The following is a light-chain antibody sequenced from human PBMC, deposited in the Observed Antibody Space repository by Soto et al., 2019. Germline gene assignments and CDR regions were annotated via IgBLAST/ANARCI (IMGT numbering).Light chain of an antibody. V-gene: IGLV2-14*03. CDR1: SRDVGAYDY. CDR3: CSYADGSIYF. J-gene: IGLJ1*01. Sequence: SVLTQPASVSGSPGQSITISCTGTSRDVGAYDYVSWYLQYPDKAPQLLIYYVDHRPSGVSSRFPGSKSGNTASLTISGLQAEDEGDYYCCSYADGSIYFFGTGTKVTVL. CDR2: YVD.